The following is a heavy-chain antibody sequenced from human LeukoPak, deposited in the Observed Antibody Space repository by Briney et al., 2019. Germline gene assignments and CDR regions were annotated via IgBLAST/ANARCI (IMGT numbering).Heavy chain of an antibody. J-gene: IGHJ5*02. CDR2: IWYDGSNK. CDR1: GFTFSNYG. CDR3: ARDRYCSSTSCYGWTWFDP. D-gene: IGHD2-2*01. V-gene: IGHV3-33*01. Sequence: PGRSLRLSCAASGFTFSNYGMHWVRQAPGKGLERVAVIWYDGSNKYYAESVKGRFTISRDNSKNTLYLQMNSLRAEDTAVYYCARDRYCSSTSCYGWTWFDPWGQGTLVTVSS.